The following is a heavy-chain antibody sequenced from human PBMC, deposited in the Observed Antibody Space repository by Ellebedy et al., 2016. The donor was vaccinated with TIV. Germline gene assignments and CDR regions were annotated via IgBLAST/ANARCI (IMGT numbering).Heavy chain of an antibody. CDR2: IYYSGAT. V-gene: IGHV4-31*03. CDR3: ARLPLLGRYNWFDP. J-gene: IGHJ5*02. D-gene: IGHD2-15*01. Sequence: MPSETLSLTCTVSGGSISSGGYCWSWIRQHPGKGLEWIGYIYYSGATHYNPSLKSRVTISVDTSKNQFSLRLSSVTAADTAVYYCARLPLLGRYNWFDPWGQGTLVTVSS. CDR1: GGSISSGGYC.